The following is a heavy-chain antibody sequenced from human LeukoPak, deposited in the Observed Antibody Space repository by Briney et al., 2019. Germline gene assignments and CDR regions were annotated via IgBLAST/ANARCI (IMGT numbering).Heavy chain of an antibody. CDR3: ARVPGWWLFSNWFDP. CDR2: INHSGST. D-gene: IGHD6-19*01. V-gene: IGHV4-34*01. CDR1: GGSFSGYY. Sequence: PSETLSLTCAVYGGSFSGYYWSWIRQPPGKGLEWIGEINHSGSTNYNPSLKSRVTISVDTSKNQFSLKLSSVTAADTAVYYCARVPGWWLFSNWFDPWGQGTLVTVSS. J-gene: IGHJ5*02.